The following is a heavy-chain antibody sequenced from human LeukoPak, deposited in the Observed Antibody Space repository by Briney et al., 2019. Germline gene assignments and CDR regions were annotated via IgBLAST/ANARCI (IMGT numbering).Heavy chain of an antibody. CDR2: ISSSSSYI. D-gene: IGHD3-16*01. Sequence: GGSLRLSCAASGFTFSSYSMNWVRQAPGKGLEWVSSISSSSSYIYYADSVKGRFTISRDNAKNSLYLQMNSLRAEDTAVYYCARDFWGSSELAHNPQIDAFDIWGQGTMVTVSS. CDR3: ARDFWGSSELAHNPQIDAFDI. V-gene: IGHV3-21*01. CDR1: GFTFSSYS. J-gene: IGHJ3*02.